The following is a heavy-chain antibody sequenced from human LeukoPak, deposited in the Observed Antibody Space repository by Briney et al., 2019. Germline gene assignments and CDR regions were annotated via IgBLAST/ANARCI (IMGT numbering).Heavy chain of an antibody. Sequence: GGSLRLSCAASGFTFSSYWMSWVRQALGKGLEWVANIKQDGSEKYYVDSVKGRFTISRDNAKNSLYLQMNSLRAEDTAVYYCARVTGYSSSWYGGPYYYYGMDVWGQGTTVTVSS. CDR2: IKQDGSEK. CDR3: ARVTGYSSSWYGGPYYYYGMDV. J-gene: IGHJ6*02. V-gene: IGHV3-7*03. D-gene: IGHD6-13*01. CDR1: GFTFSSYW.